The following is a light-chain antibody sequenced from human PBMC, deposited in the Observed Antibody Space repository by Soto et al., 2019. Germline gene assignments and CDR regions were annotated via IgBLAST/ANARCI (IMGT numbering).Light chain of an antibody. J-gene: IGKJ1*01. CDR1: LTIGDS. CDR2: GAS. Sequence: DIRMTQSPSSLSASVGDRVTITCRASLTIGDSLSWFQQKVGKPPTLLIYGASALQSGVPARFSGSGSGTDFTLTINNMQREDFATYYCQQTYNLPRTFGQGTKVDFK. V-gene: IGKV1-39*01. CDR3: QQTYNLPRT.